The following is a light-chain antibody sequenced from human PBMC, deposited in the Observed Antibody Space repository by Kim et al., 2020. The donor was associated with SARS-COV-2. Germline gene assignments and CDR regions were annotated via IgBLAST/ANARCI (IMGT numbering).Light chain of an antibody. CDR1: STDVGGYNY. J-gene: IGLJ1*01. Sequence: QSALTQPASVSRSPGQSITIPCTGTSTDVGGYNYVSWYQQYPGKAPKLIIYDVSKRPSGVSDAFSGSKSGNTASLIISGLQAEDEADYYCSSYTRSSTHIFGTGTKVTVL. CDR3: SSYTRSSTHI. CDR2: DVS. V-gene: IGLV2-14*03.